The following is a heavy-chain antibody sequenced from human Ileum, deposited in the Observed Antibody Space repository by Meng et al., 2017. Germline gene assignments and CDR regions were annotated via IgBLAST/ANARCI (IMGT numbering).Heavy chain of an antibody. Sequence: QGQLRRGVAGLLKPSEPLSLPVGAFGGLLSGYFWIWTRQSPGKGLEWIGEINDSGATNYNPSVKSRVTISIDTSKNQVSLNLYSVTAADTAVYYCARALAASNSWGTSNDAFDIWGQGTVVTVAS. CDR2: INDSGAT. D-gene: IGHD2-2*01. CDR3: ARALAASNSWGTSNDAFDI. V-gene: IGHV4-34*01. CDR1: GGLLSGYF. J-gene: IGHJ3*02.